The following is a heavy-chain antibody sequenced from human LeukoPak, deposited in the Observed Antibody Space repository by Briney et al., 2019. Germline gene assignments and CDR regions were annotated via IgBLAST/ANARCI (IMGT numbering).Heavy chain of an antibody. Sequence: GGSLRLSCAASGFTFSSYAMSWVRQAPGKGLEWVSAISGSGGSTYYADSVKGRFTISRDNSKNALYLQMNSLRAEDTAVYYCAKSGGYSYGYFAYYWGQGTLVTVSS. D-gene: IGHD5-18*01. J-gene: IGHJ4*02. CDR2: ISGSGGST. CDR3: AKSGGYSYGYFAYY. V-gene: IGHV3-23*01. CDR1: GFTFSSYA.